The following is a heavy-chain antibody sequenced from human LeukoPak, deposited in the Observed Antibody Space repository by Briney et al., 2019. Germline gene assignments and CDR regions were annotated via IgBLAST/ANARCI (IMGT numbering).Heavy chain of an antibody. J-gene: IGHJ4*02. D-gene: IGHD3-22*01. CDR3: TTVPQIYYYDSSGSTDY. V-gene: IGHV3-15*01. CDR1: GFTFSNAG. CDR2: IKSKTDGGTT. Sequence: PGGSLRLSCAASGFTFSNAGMSWVRQAPGKGLEWVGRIKSKTDGGTTDYAAPVKGRFTISREDSKNTLYLQMNSLKTEDTAVYYCTTVPQIYYYDSSGSTDYWGQGTLVTVSS.